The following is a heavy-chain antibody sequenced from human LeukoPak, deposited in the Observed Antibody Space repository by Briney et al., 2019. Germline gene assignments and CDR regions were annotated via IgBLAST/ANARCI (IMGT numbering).Heavy chain of an antibody. V-gene: IGHV4-34*01. Sequence: SETLSLTWAVYGGSFSGYYWSWIRQPPGKGLEWIGEINHSGSTNYNPSLKSRVTISVDTSKNQFSLKLSSVTAADTAVYYCARYYYDSSGYYYNAFDIWGQGTMVTVSS. D-gene: IGHD3-22*01. CDR1: GGSFSGYY. CDR3: ARYYYDSSGYYYNAFDI. CDR2: INHSGST. J-gene: IGHJ3*02.